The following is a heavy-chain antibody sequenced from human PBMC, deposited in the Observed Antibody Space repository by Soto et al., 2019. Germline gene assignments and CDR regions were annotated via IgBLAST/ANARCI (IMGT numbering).Heavy chain of an antibody. CDR2: IRSKAYGVTT. CDR3: CTGTRKIESWALTDY. Sequence: PGGSLRLSCTASGFTFGDYAMSWFRQAPGKGLEWVGFIRSKAYGVTTEYAASVKGRFTISRDDSKSIAYLQMNSLKTEDTAVYCCCTGTRKIESWALTDYLGQGALVTVSS. V-gene: IGHV3-49*03. CDR1: GFTFGDYA. J-gene: IGHJ4*02. D-gene: IGHD1-26*01.